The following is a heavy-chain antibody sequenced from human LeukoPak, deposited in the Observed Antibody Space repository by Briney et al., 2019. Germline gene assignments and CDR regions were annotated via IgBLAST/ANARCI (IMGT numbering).Heavy chain of an antibody. CDR1: GFTSSGYW. CDR2: INSDGSST. V-gene: IGHV3-74*01. J-gene: IGHJ6*02. CDR3: ATGQGHGMDV. Sequence: GGSLRLSCAASGFTSSGYWMHWVRQAPGKGLVWVSRINSDGSSTSYADSVRGRFTISRDNAKNTLYLQVNSLRAEDTAVYYCATGQGHGMDVWGQGTTVTVSS. D-gene: IGHD1-14*01.